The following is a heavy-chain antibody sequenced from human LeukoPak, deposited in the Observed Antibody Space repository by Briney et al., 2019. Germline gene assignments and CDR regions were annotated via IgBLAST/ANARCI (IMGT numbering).Heavy chain of an antibody. V-gene: IGHV4-30-4*08. CDR1: GGSISSGDYY. CDR3: ARDLGATYYYYYMDV. Sequence: SETLSLTCTVSGGSISSGDYYWSWTRRPPGKGLEWIGYIYYSGSTYYNPSLKSRVTISVDTSKDQFSLKLSSVTAADTAVYYCARDLGATYYYYYMDVWGKGTTVTVSS. J-gene: IGHJ6*03. CDR2: IYYSGST.